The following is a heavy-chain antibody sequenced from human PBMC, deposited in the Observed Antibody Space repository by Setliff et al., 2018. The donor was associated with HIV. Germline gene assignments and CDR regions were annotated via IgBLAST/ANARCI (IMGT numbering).Heavy chain of an antibody. CDR2: ISASGNTI. CDR1: GFTFSSYE. D-gene: IGHD2-8*02. CDR3: ARSPPGVRIHWWNWFDS. V-gene: IGHV3-48*03. Sequence: GGSLRLSCAASGFTFSSYEMNWVRQAPGKGLEWVSYISASGNTIYYADSVKGRFTISRDNAKKSLYLQMNSLRAEDTAIYYCARSPPGVRIHWWNWFDSWGQGTLVTVSS. J-gene: IGHJ5*01.